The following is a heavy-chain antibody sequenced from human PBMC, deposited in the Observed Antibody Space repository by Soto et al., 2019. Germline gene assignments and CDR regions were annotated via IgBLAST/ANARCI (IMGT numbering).Heavy chain of an antibody. D-gene: IGHD5-12*01. CDR1: GDSVASNSSA. J-gene: IGHJ6*02. CDR2: TYYRSKWYT. Sequence: PSQTLALACGISGDSVASNSSACNVIRQFPSRGLEWLGRTYYRSKWYTDYAESVKSRITIKPDTSKNQVSLQLKSVTPEDTAVYYCTTGATRGRSVNYYYGIDVCGQGTTVTFSS. CDR3: TTGATRGRSVNYYYGIDV. V-gene: IGHV6-1*01.